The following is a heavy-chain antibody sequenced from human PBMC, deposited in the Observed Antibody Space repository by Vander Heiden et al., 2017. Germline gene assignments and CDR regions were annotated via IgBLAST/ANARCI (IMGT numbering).Heavy chain of an antibody. J-gene: IGHJ4*02. CDR1: GFPFSSYW. V-gene: IGHV3-7*03. CDR2: IKQDGSEK. Sequence: EVQLVESGGGLVQPGGSLRLSCAASGFPFSSYWMSWVRQAPGKGLEWVANIKQDGSEKYYVDSVKGRFTISRDNAKNSLYLKMNSLRAEDTAVYYCARGPGRGNSFDYWGQGTLVTVSS. CDR3: ARGPGRGNSFDY.